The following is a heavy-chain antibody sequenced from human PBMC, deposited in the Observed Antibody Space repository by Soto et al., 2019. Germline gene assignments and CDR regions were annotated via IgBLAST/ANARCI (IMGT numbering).Heavy chain of an antibody. CDR3: AIHLVSVYIRSDY. D-gene: IGHD3-9*01. Sequence: QVQLVQSGDEVKKPGSSVKVSCTASGDTFTNHVFNWVRQAPGQGLEWMVGIISLFGTPNYSRRFQARVTITPHESTATSYMELSSLRSAHTAVYYCAIHLVSVYIRSDYCAQATLLTFSS. V-gene: IGHV1-69*05. CDR1: GDTFTNHV. J-gene: IGHJ4*02. CDR2: IISLFGTP.